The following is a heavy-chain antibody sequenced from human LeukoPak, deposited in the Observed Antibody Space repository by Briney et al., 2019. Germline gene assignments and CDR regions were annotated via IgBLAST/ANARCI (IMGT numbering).Heavy chain of an antibody. J-gene: IGHJ4*02. CDR3: ARNNSNGFDF. V-gene: IGHV4-38-2*02. CDR2: IFQSVST. Sequence: SETLSLTCTVSGYSISGGYYWGWIRQPPGKGLEWIGTIFQSVSTYYNPSLKSRVTTSVDTSKNQFSLKLSSVTAADKAVYYCARNNSNGFDFWSQGTLLTVSS. D-gene: IGHD6-19*01. CDR1: GYSISGGYY.